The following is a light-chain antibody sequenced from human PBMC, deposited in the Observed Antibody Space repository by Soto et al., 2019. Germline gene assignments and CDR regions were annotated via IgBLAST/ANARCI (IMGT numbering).Light chain of an antibody. CDR3: SSYAGSNNPYV. CDR2: EVT. J-gene: IGLJ1*01. Sequence: QSALTQPPSASGSPGQSVTISCTGTSSGVGSYDYVSWYQQHPGKAPKLMIYEVTKRPSGVPDRFSGSKSGNTASLTVSGLQAEDEADYYCSSYAGSNNPYVFGTVTKLTVL. V-gene: IGLV2-8*01. CDR1: SSGVGSYDY.